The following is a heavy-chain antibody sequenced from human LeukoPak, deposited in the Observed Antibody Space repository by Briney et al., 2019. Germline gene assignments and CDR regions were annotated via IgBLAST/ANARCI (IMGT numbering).Heavy chain of an antibody. Sequence: PSETLSLTCTVSGGSMSNYYWSWIRQPPGKGLEWIGYIYYSGSTNYNPSLKSRVTISVDTSKNQFSLKLSSVTAADTAVYYCARQGLRGDYYYWGQGTLVTVSS. CDR1: GGSMSNYY. V-gene: IGHV4-59*01. CDR2: IYYSGST. D-gene: IGHD2-21*02. CDR3: ARQGLRGDYYY. J-gene: IGHJ4*02.